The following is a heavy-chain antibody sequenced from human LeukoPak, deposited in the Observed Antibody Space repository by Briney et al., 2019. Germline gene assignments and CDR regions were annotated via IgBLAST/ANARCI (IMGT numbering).Heavy chain of an antibody. D-gene: IGHD1-26*01. J-gene: IGHJ6*02. CDR1: GFTFSDYY. CDR2: ISSSGSTI. V-gene: IGHV3-11*01. Sequence: GGSLRLSCAASGFTFSDYYMSWIRQAPGKGLEWVSYISSSGSTIYYADSVKGRFTISRDNAKNSLYLQMNSLRAEDTAVYYCARVSLGSYGSQHYFYYGMDVWGQGTTVTVSS. CDR3: ARVSLGSYGSQHYFYYGMDV.